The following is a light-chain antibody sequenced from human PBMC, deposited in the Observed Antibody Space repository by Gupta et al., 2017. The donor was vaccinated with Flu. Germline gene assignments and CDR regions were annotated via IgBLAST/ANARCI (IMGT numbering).Light chain of an antibody. J-gene: IGKJ4*01. V-gene: IGKV2-28*01. CDR2: LTS. CDR3: RQALQVPLT. CDR1: QSLLHSNGHNY. Sequence: DIVMTQSPLSLPVTPGESASISCRSSQSLLHSNGHNYMEWYLQKPGQSPQLLIHLTSNRASGVPDRISCSGSGTDFTLKISRVEAWDVGVYYCRQALQVPLTFGGVTRLEIK.